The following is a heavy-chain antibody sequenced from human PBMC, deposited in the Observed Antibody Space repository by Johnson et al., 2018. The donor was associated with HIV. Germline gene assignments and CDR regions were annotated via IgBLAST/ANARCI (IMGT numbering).Heavy chain of an antibody. Sequence: MLLVESGGGVVQPGGSLRLSCGASGFTFSDHWMQWVRQAPGKGLVWVSRINGDGSRLTYADSVKGRFTIARDNAKNTLYLELKSLRSEDTAVYYCARTSCNGARCLGYDPFDVWGQGAMVTVSS. V-gene: IGHV3-74*02. CDR2: INGDGSRL. D-gene: IGHD2-8*01. CDR3: ARTSCNGARCLGYDPFDV. J-gene: IGHJ3*01. CDR1: GFTFSDHW.